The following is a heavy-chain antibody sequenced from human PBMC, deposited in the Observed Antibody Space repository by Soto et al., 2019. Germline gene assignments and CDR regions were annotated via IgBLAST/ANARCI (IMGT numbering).Heavy chain of an antibody. Sequence: PSETLSLTCTVSGASISSYNYWGWFRQPPGKGLEWIGYIYYSGSTNYNPSLKSRVTISVDTSKNQFSLKLSSVTAADTAVYYCARDLVTRSYYYYGMDVWGQGTTVTVSS. CDR2: IYYSGST. D-gene: IGHD2-21*02. J-gene: IGHJ6*02. CDR1: GASISSYNY. V-gene: IGHV4-59*01. CDR3: ARDLVTRSYYYYGMDV.